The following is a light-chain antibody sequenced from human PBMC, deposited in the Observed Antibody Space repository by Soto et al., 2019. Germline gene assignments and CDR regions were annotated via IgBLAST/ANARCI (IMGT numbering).Light chain of an antibody. CDR3: QQYGRSPT. V-gene: IGKV3-20*01. CDR2: DAS. J-gene: IGKJ1*01. Sequence: IVLTQSPDTLSLSPGERATLSCRAIQSVSSNYLAWYQQKLGQAPRLLIYDASRRATGIPDRFSGSGSGTDFTLTISRLEPEDFVVYYCQQYGRSPTFGQGTKVDIK. CDR1: QSVSSNY.